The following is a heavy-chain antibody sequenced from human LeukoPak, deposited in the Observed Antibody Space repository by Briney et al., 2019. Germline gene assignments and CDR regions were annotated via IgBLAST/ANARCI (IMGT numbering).Heavy chain of an antibody. Sequence: PSETLSLTCTVSGGSISGYFWSWIRQPAGEGLEWIGRIHTSGSTNYNPSLKSRLTMSVDTSRNQFSLKLDSVTAADTAVYYCARGFRLTGTTPQSWIDPWGQGTLVTVAS. D-gene: IGHD1-7*01. CDR3: ARGFRLTGTTPQSWIDP. CDR2: IHTSGST. V-gene: IGHV4-4*07. J-gene: IGHJ5*02. CDR1: GGSISGYF.